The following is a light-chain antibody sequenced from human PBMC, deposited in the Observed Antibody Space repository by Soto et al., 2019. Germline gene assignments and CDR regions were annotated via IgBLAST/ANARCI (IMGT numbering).Light chain of an antibody. J-gene: IGKJ4*01. CDR3: QQYHSYSIT. V-gene: IGKV1-5*03. CDR2: KAS. CDR1: QSISSW. Sequence: DIQMTQSPSTLSASVGDRVTITCRASQSISSWLAWYQQKPGKAPKLLIYKASSLEGGVPSRFSGSGSGTDFTLTISSLQPDDFATYYCQQYHSYSITFGGGTQVDIK.